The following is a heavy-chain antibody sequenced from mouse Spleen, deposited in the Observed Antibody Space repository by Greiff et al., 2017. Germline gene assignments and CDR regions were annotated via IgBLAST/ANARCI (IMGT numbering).Heavy chain of an antibody. J-gene: IGHJ4*01. CDR1: GFTFSDYY. CDR2: INYDGSST. V-gene: IGHV5-16*01. Sequence: EVKLMESEGGLVQPGSSMKLSCTASGFTFSDYYMAWVRQVPEKGLEWVANINYDGSSTYYLDSLKSRFIISRDNAKNILYLQMSSLKSKDTATYYCARDRPAMDYWGQGTSVTVSS. CDR3: ARDRPAMDY.